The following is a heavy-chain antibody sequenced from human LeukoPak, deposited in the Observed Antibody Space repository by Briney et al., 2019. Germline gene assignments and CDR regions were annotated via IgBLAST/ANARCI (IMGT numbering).Heavy chain of an antibody. CDR1: GYTLTELS. V-gene: IGHV1-24*01. D-gene: IGHD3-9*01. Sequence: ASVKVSCKVSGYTLTELSMHWVRQAPGKGLEWMGGFDPEDGETIYAQKFQGRVTMTEDTSTDTAYMELSSLRSEDTAVYYCATQGYDILTGYPMGAFDIWGQGTMVTVSS. CDR2: FDPEDGET. J-gene: IGHJ3*02. CDR3: ATQGYDILTGYPMGAFDI.